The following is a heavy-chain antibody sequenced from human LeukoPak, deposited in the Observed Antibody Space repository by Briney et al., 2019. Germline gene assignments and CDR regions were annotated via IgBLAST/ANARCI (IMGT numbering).Heavy chain of an antibody. CDR1: GASVNTNIYY. J-gene: IGHJ4*02. D-gene: IGHD6-19*01. Sequence: SETLSLTCTVSGASVNTNIYYWAWIRQAPGKGLEWIGSIFYSGSTYYNPSLKSRVTISIDTSKNQFSLKLTSVTAADTAVYYCTRSGGYTSSFNWGQGTPLTVSS. CDR2: IFYSGST. CDR3: TRSGGYTSSFN. V-gene: IGHV4-39*01.